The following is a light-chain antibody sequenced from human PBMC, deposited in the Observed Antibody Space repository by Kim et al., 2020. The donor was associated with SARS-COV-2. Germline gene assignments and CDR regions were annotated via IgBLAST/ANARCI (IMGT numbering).Light chain of an antibody. V-gene: IGLV3-1*01. CDR1: KLGDKY. CDR2: QDS. CDR3: QAWDSRTL. Sequence: SYELTQPPSVSVSPGQTASITCSGDKLGDKYACWYQQKPGQSPVLVIYQDSKRPSGIPERFSGSNSGNTATLTISGTQAMDAADYYCQAWDSRTLFGGGT. J-gene: IGLJ2*01.